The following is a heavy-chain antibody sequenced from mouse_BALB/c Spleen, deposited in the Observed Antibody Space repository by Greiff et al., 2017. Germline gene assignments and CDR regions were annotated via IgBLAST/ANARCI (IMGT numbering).Heavy chain of an antibody. V-gene: IGHV5-12-2*01. CDR3: AREITTTRAFAY. CDR2: ISNGGGST. D-gene: IGHD1-1*01. Sequence: EVKLVESGGGLVQPGGSLKLSCAASGFTFSSYTMSWVRQTPEKRLEWVAYISNGGGSTYYPDTVKGRFTISRDNAKNTLYLQMSSLKSEDTAMYYCAREITTTRAFAYWGQGTLVTVSA. CDR1: GFTFSSYT. J-gene: IGHJ3*01.